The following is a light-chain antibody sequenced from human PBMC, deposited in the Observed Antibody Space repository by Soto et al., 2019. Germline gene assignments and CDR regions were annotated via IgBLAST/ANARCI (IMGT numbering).Light chain of an antibody. CDR1: QSVSSK. J-gene: IGKJ4*01. CDR2: GVS. CDR3: QQYGSSPFT. Sequence: EIVMTQSPATLSVSPGERATLSCRASQSVSSKLAWFQQKPGQAPSLLIYGVSTRATGVPDRFSGSGSGTDFTLTISRLEPEDFAVYYCQQYGSSPFTFGGGTKVDIK. V-gene: IGKV3-20*01.